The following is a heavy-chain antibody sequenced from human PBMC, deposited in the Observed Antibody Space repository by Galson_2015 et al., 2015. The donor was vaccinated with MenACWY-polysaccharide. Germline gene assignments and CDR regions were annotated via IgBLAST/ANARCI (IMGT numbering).Heavy chain of an antibody. CDR2: IQYDGSKI. J-gene: IGHJ3*01. D-gene: IGHD2-15*01. CDR1: GIRFSGSG. V-gene: IGHV3-33*05. CDR3: AREGSRIVFHAFDV. Sequence: LRLSCAASGIRFSGSGMHWVRQAPGKGLEWVAVIQYDGSKIVYADSMKGRFPVSRDNSKNTLYLEMNSLRAEDTAVYYCAREGSRIVFHAFDVWSQGTMVIVSS.